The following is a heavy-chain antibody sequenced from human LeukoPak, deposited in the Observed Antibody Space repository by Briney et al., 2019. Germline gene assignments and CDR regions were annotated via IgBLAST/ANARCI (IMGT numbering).Heavy chain of an antibody. CDR2: IYTSGSI. CDR1: GGSIRNYF. Sequence: SETLSLTCSVSGGSIRNYFWSWIRQPAGKGLEWIGRIYTSGSIDYKPSLRSRVTMSVDTSRNQFSLKLTSVTAADTAVYYCVRESKTSDGSGYYHDYWGQGTLVTVSS. J-gene: IGHJ4*02. D-gene: IGHD3-22*01. CDR3: VRESKTSDGSGYYHDY. V-gene: IGHV4-4*07.